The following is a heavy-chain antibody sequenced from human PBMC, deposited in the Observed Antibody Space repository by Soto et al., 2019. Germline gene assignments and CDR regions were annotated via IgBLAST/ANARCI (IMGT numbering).Heavy chain of an antibody. V-gene: IGHV4-34*01. CDR3: ARDKITGLFDY. CDR2: INHSGST. Sequence: PSETLSLTCAVYGGSFSGYYWTWIRQPPGTGLEWIGEINHSGSTNYNPSLKGRVTISVDTSKNQFSLKLTSVTAAGTAVYYCARDKITGLFDYWGQGTLVTVSS. CDR1: GGSFSGYY. D-gene: IGHD2-8*02. J-gene: IGHJ4*02.